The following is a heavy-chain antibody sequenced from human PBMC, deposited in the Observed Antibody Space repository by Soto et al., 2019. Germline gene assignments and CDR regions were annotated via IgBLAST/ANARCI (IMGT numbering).Heavy chain of an antibody. CDR1: GFTFSYSG. Sequence: EVQLLESGGALVQPGGSLTLSCAATGFTFSYSGMNWVRQAPGKGLEGVSTFSRSGGTTYYADSVRGRFTISRDNSKNTVYLQIDSLRAKDTPFFYCARAAGYTSAGHDVFAIWGQGTMVTVSS. J-gene: IGHJ3*02. CDR2: FSRSGGTT. V-gene: IGHV3-23*01. D-gene: IGHD6-19*01. CDR3: ARAAGYTSAGHDVFAI.